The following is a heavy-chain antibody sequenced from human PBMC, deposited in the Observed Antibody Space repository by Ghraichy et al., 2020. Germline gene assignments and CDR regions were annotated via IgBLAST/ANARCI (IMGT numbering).Heavy chain of an antibody. D-gene: IGHD2-15*01. CDR2: IYYDGST. Sequence: SQTLSLTCTVSGDSISSYYWNWIRQPPGKGLEWIGYIYYDGSTNYNPSLKSRVTISVDTSKNQFSRKLNSVTAADTAVYYCAKAAPPRTGYCGGDTCQRGWFDPWGQGTLVTVSS. CDR1: GDSISSYY. CDR3: AKAAPPRTGYCGGDTCQRGWFDP. V-gene: IGHV4-59*01. J-gene: IGHJ5*02.